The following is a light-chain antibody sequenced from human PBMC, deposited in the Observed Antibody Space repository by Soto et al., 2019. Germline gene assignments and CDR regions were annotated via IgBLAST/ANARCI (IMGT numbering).Light chain of an antibody. CDR3: QQYTNLPA. J-gene: IGKJ4*01. V-gene: IGKV1-27*01. CDR1: QGISNY. CDR2: AAS. Sequence: DIQMTQSPSSLSASVGDRVTITCRASQGISNYLAWYQQIPGKVPKLLISAASTLQSGVPSRFSGSGSGTDFTLTISSLQPEDVATYYCQQYTNLPAFGGGTKVEIK.